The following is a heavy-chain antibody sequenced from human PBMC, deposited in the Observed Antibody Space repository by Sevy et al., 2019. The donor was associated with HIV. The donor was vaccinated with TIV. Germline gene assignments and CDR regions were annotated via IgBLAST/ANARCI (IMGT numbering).Heavy chain of an antibody. CDR3: AKDQRVTMVRGVIIDY. Sequence: GGSLRLSCAASGFTFSSYAMSWVRQAPGKGLEWVSAISGSGGSTYYADSVKGRFTISRDNSKNTLYLQMNSLRAEDTAVYYCAKDQRVTMVRGVIIDYWGQVTLVTVSS. D-gene: IGHD3-10*01. V-gene: IGHV3-23*01. CDR2: ISGSGGST. CDR1: GFTFSSYA. J-gene: IGHJ4*02.